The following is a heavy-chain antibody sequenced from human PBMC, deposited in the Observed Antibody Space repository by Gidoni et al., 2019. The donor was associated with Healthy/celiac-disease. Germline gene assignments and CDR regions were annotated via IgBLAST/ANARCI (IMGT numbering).Heavy chain of an antibody. CDR3: ARDRWDSSSWYSIGYYYYGMDV. CDR2: IWYDGSNK. J-gene: IGHJ6*02. CDR1: GFTFSSYG. V-gene: IGHV3-33*01. Sequence: QVQLVESGGGVVQPGRSLRLSCAASGFTFSSYGMHWVRQAPGKRMEWVAVIWYDGSNKYYADSVKGRFTISRDNSKNTLYLQMNSLRAEDTAVYYCARDRWDSSSWYSIGYYYYGMDVWGQGTTVTVSS. D-gene: IGHD6-13*01.